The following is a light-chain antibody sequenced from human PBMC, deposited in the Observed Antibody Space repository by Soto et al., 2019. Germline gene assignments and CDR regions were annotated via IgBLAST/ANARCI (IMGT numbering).Light chain of an antibody. CDR1: QSVRSN. V-gene: IGKV3-15*01. J-gene: IGKJ1*01. CDR2: GAS. Sequence: EIVMTQSPATLSVSPAERATLSCRASQSVRSNLAWYQQKPGQAPRLLIYGASTRATGIPARCSGSGSGTEFTLTISILQPEDFTTYYCQQLNSPRTFGQGTKVDIK. CDR3: QQLNSPRT.